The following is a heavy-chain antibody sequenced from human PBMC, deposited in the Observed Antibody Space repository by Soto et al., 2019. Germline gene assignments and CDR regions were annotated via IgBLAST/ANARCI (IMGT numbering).Heavy chain of an antibody. CDR3: ARDGSRDGAFDY. CDR1: GGSFSGYY. V-gene: IGHV4-34*01. J-gene: IGHJ4*02. Sequence: QVQLQQWGAGLLKPSETLSLTCAVYGGSFSGYYWSWIRQPPGKGLEWIGEINHSGSTNYNPSLKSRVTRSVDTSKNQFSRKLSSVTAADTAVYYCARDGSRDGAFDYWGQGTLVTVSS. CDR2: INHSGST. D-gene: IGHD2-2*01.